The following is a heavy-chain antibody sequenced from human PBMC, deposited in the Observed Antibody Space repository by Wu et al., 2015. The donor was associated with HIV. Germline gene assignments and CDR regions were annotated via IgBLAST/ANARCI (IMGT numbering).Heavy chain of an antibody. J-gene: IGHJ1*01. CDR1: GGTFRRYT. CDR2: IIPVFGTA. V-gene: IGHV1-69*12. Sequence: QVQLVQSGAEVKKPGSSVKVSCKASGGTFRRYTFSWVRQAPGQGLEWMGGIIPVFGTANYAQKFQGRVTITADESTSTVYMELSSLRSDDTAVYYXARDRGHSSGRASTQHVGQGTLVHRLL. D-gene: IGHD6-19*01. CDR3: ARDRGHSSGRASTQH.